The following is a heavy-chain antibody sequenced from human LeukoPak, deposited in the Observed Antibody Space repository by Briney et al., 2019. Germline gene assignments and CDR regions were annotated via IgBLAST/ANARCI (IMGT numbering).Heavy chain of an antibody. CDR2: VLLRSGIT. D-gene: IGHD3-16*01. J-gene: IGHJ6*04. Sequence: PGGSPRLFCVASGVTSYDYAMHWVRQPPGKGLEWVAGVLLRSGITGYADSVKGRFTISRDNAKNSLYLHMNSLGPEDTALYFCTKDLVPGGADVWGTGTTVTVSS. CDR1: GVTSYDYA. V-gene: IGHV3-9*02. CDR3: TKDLVPGGADV.